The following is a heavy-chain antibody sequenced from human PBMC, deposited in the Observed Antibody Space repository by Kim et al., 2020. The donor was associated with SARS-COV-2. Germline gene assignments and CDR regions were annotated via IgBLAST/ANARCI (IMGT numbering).Heavy chain of an antibody. CDR1: GFTFSSYG. D-gene: IGHD3-9*01. CDR2: IWYDGSNK. CDR3: AKDDSVLRYFDCAGGYFDY. Sequence: GGSLRLSCAASGFTFSSYGMHWVRQAPGKGLEWVAVIWYDGSNKYYADSVKGRITISRDNSKNTLYLQMNSLRAEDTAVYYCAKDDSVLRYFDCAGGYFDYWGQGTLVTVSS. J-gene: IGHJ4*02. V-gene: IGHV3-33*06.